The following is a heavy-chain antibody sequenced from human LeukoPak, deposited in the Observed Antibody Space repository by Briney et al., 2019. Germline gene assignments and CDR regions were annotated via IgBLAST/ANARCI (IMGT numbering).Heavy chain of an antibody. Sequence: SETLPLTCTVSGGSISSYYWSWIRQPPGKGLEWIGYISYSGSTKYNPSLKSRVTISVDRSKNQFSLKLSSVTAADTAVYYCARDPLGGYHFDYWGQGTLVTVSS. D-gene: IGHD3-16*02. CDR3: ARDPLGGYHFDY. V-gene: IGHV4-59*01. J-gene: IGHJ4*02. CDR2: ISYSGST. CDR1: GGSISSYY.